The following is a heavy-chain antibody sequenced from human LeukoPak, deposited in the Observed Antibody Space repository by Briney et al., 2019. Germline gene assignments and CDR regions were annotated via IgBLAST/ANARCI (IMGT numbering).Heavy chain of an antibody. D-gene: IGHD4-23*01. V-gene: IGHV1-18*01. CDR2: ISAYNGNT. CDR3: ARVGFAEFRYDYGGPNWFDP. Sequence: GASVKVSCKASGYTFTSYGISWVRQAPGQGLEWMGWISAYNGNTNYAQKLQGRVTMTTDTSTSTAYMELRSLRSDDTAVYYCARVGFAEFRYDYGGPNWFDPWGQGTLVTVSS. CDR1: GYTFTSYG. J-gene: IGHJ5*02.